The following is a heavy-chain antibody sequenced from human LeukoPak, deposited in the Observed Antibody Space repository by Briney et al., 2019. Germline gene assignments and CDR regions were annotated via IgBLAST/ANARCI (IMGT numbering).Heavy chain of an antibody. J-gene: IGHJ4*02. CDR2: TYYRSKWSN. V-gene: IGHV6-1*01. CDR1: GDSVSSKSAA. CDR3: ARQYLGGFDY. Sequence: SQTLSLTCAISGDSVSSKSAAWNWVRQSPSRGLESLGRTYYRSKWSNDYAISVKSRITSNPDTSKNQFSLQLNSVTPEDTALYYCARQYLGGFDYWGQGTLVTVSS. D-gene: IGHD3-16*01.